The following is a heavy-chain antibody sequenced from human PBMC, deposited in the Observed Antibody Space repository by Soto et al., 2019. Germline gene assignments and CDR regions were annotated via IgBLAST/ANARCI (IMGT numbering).Heavy chain of an antibody. CDR1: GFTFSNYW. D-gene: IGHD3-3*01. CDR2: INGVGTYT. J-gene: IGHJ4*02. V-gene: IGHV3-74*01. Sequence: EVQLVESGGGSAQPGGSLRLSCAASGFTFSNYWIHWVRHAPGKGPMWVSRINGVGTYTNYADSVRGRFYISRDNAENTVYLQMNSLRAEDTAMYYCVRDFRSSDFWGQGTPVTVSS. CDR3: VRDFRSSDF.